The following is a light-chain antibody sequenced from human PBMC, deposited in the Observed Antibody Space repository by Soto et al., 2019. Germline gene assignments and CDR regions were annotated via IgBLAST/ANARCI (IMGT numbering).Light chain of an antibody. CDR2: EVN. Sequence: QSALTQPASVSGSPGQSITVSCTGTSSDIGAYNYVSWYQQHPGKAPKVIIYEVNNRPSGVSNRFSGSKSGNTASLTIPGLQAEDEADYYCASFTIISTRVFGTGTKLTVL. CDR3: ASFTIISTRV. V-gene: IGLV2-14*03. J-gene: IGLJ1*01. CDR1: SSDIGAYNY.